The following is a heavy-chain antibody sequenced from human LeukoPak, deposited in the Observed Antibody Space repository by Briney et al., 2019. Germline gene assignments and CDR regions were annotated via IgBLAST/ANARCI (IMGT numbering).Heavy chain of an antibody. J-gene: IGHJ4*02. V-gene: IGHV4-30-4*01. CDR3: ARVQVAPDLYYFDY. CDR1: GDSINSGDYY. D-gene: IGHD2-8*02. CDR2: ISYIGST. Sequence: PSETLSLTCNVSGDSINSGDYYWSWIRQPPGKGLEWIGYISYIGSTYYIPSPKSRVSISVDTSSNQISLRLSSVTAADTAVYYCARVQVAPDLYYFDYWGRGTLVTVSS.